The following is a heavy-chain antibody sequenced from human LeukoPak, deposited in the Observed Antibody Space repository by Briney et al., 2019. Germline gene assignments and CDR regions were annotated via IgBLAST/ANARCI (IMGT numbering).Heavy chain of an antibody. J-gene: IGHJ6*02. V-gene: IGHV4-31*03. CDR2: IYYSGST. D-gene: IGHD6-6*01. CDR3: ARRARKHGGMDV. Sequence: SETLSLTCTVSGGSISSGGYYWSWIRQHPGKGLEWIGYIYYSGSTYYNPSLKSRVTISVDTSKNQFSLKLSSVTAADTAVYYCARRARKHGGMDVWGQGTTVTVSS. CDR1: GGSISSGGYY.